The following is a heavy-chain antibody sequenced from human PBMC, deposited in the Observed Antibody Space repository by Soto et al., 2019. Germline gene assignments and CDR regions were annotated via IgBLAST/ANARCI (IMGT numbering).Heavy chain of an antibody. V-gene: IGHV4-31*03. CDR3: ARGSFSSSSSWFDP. CDR2: ISYTGRT. D-gene: IGHD6-6*01. CDR1: GGSISSDANF. Sequence: SETLSLTCTGSGGSISSDANFWSWIRQLPGRGLEWIGYISYTGRTYYTPSLNSRLTISLDTSKNLFSLRLSAVTAADTAVYFCARGSFSSSSSWFDPWGQGTLVTVS. J-gene: IGHJ5*02.